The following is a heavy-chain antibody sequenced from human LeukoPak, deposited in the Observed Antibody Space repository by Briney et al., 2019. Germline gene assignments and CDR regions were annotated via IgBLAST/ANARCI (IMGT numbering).Heavy chain of an antibody. Sequence: PSETLSLTCAVYGGSFSGYYWSWIRQPPGKGLEWIGEINHSGGTNYNPSLKSRVTISVDTSKNQFSLKLSSVTAADTAVYYCARAHGHYYGSGGYYYYYGMDVWGQGTTVTVSS. D-gene: IGHD3-10*01. V-gene: IGHV4-34*01. CDR2: INHSGGT. J-gene: IGHJ6*02. CDR3: ARAHGHYYGSGGYYYYYGMDV. CDR1: GGSFSGYY.